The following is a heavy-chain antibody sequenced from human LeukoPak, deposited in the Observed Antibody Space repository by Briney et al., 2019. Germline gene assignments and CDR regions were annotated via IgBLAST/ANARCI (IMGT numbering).Heavy chain of an antibody. J-gene: IGHJ5*02. CDR1: GYTFTGYY. CDR2: INPNSGGT. CDR3: ARAVAGTDWFDP. D-gene: IGHD6-19*01. V-gene: IGHV1-2*02. Sequence: GASVKVSCKASGYTFTGYYMHWVRQAPGQGLEWMGWINPNSGGTNYAQKFQGRVTMTRDTSINTAYMELSRLRSDDTAVYYCARAVAGTDWFDPWGQGTLVTVSS.